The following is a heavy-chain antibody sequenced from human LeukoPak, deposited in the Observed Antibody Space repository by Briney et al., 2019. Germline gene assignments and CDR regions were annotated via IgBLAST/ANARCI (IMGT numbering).Heavy chain of an antibody. V-gene: IGHV4-59*08. CDR2: IYYSGST. D-gene: IGHD3-9*01. J-gene: IGHJ4*02. CDR1: GGSISSYY. Sequence: SETLSLTCTVSGGSISSYYWSWVRQPPGKGLEWIGYIYYSGSTNYNPSLNCLFTISVDTSNNQFSLKLSSVTAADTAVYYCARHVPFYDILTGYYPNYFDYWGQGTLVTVSS. CDR3: ARHVPFYDILTGYYPNYFDY.